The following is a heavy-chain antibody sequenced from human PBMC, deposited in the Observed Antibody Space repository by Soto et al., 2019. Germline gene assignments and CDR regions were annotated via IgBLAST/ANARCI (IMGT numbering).Heavy chain of an antibody. Sequence: SGPTLVNPTQTLTLTCTFSGFSLSTSGVGVGWIRQPPGKALEWLALIYWNDDKRYSPSLKSRLTITKDTSKNQVVLTMTNMDPVDTATYYCAHRRQWGYSYGSNWFDPWGQGTLVTVSS. CDR1: GFSLSTSGVG. V-gene: IGHV2-5*01. CDR2: IYWNDDK. D-gene: IGHD5-18*01. CDR3: AHRRQWGYSYGSNWFDP. J-gene: IGHJ5*02.